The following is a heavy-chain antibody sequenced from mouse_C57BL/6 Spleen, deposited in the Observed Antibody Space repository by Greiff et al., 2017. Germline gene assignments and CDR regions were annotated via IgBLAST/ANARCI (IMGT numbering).Heavy chain of an antibody. CDR2: IYPRSGNT. D-gene: IGHD3-2*02. CDR3: AREHSSGYPPYAMDY. Sequence: VQLQQSGAELARPGASVKLSCKASGYTFTSYGISWVKQRTGQGLEWIGEIYPRSGNTYYNEKFNGKATLTADKSSSTAYMELRSLTSEDSAVYFCAREHSSGYPPYAMDYWGQGTSVTVSS. V-gene: IGHV1-81*01. CDR1: GYTFTSYG. J-gene: IGHJ4*01.